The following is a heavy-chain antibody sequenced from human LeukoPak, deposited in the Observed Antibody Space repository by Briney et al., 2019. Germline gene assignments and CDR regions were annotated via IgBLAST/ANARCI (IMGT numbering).Heavy chain of an antibody. CDR2: INHSGST. CDR3: ARRVYSGYDPRYDY. V-gene: IGHV4-39*07. D-gene: IGHD5-12*01. J-gene: IGHJ4*02. Sequence: PSETLSLTCTVSGGSISSSSYYWGWIRQPPGKGLEWIGEINHSGSTNYNPSLKSRVTISVDTSKNQFSLKLSSVTAADTAVYYCARRVYSGYDPRYDYWGQGTLVTVSS. CDR1: GGSISSSSYY.